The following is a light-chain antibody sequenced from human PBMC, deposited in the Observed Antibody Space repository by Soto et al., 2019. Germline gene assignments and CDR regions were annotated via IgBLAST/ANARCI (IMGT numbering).Light chain of an antibody. CDR2: GNN. Sequence: QSVLTQPPSVSGAPGQRVTISCTGSSSNIGTDYDVHWYKQLPGTAPKLLIYGNNNRPSGVPDRFSGSKSGTSASLAITGLQAEDEADYFCQSYDTSLSGSVFGGGTKLTVL. CDR3: QSYDTSLSGSV. J-gene: IGLJ3*02. CDR1: SSNIGTDYD. V-gene: IGLV1-40*01.